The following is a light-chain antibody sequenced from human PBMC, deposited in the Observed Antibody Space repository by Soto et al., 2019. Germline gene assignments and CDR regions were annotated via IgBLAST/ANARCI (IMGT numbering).Light chain of an antibody. J-gene: IGLJ2*01. Sequence: QSALTQPASVSGSPGQSITISCTGTSSDVGGYNYVSWYQQHPGKAPKLMIYDVSNRPSGVSNRFSGSKSGNTASLTISGLQAEDEADYYCSSYTGSSTHVVFCGGTKLTVL. CDR3: SSYTGSSTHVV. CDR1: SSDVGGYNY. V-gene: IGLV2-14*01. CDR2: DVS.